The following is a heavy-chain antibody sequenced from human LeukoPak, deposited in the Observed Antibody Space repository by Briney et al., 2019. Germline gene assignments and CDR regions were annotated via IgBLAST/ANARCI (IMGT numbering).Heavy chain of an antibody. J-gene: IGHJ6*02. CDR3: TRDRSLLWFGESDREYYYSMDV. CDR1: GFTFGDYA. D-gene: IGHD3-10*01. CDR2: IRGSAYGGTS. Sequence: PGRSLRLSCTASGFTFGDYAMSWFRQAPGKGLEWVGFIRGSAYGGTSEYAASVKGRFTISRDDSKSIAYLQMNSLKTEDTAVYYCTRDRSLLWFGESDREYYYSMDVWGQGTTVTVSS. V-gene: IGHV3-49*03.